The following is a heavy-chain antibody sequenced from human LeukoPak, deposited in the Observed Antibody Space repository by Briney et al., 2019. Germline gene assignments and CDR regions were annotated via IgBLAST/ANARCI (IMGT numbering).Heavy chain of an antibody. J-gene: IGHJ4*02. CDR2: INPNSGGT. Sequence: ASVKVSCKASGYTFTGYYMHWVRQAPGQGLEWMGWINPNSGGTNYAQKFQGRVTMTRDTSISTAYMELSRLRSDDTAVYYCARDFNYYVSGSFPDYWGQGTLVTVSS. D-gene: IGHD3-10*01. CDR1: GYTFTGYY. CDR3: ARDFNYYVSGSFPDY. V-gene: IGHV1-2*02.